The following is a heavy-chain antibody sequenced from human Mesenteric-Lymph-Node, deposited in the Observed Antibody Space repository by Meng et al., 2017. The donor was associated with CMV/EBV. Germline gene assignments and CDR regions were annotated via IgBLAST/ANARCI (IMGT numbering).Heavy chain of an antibody. J-gene: IGHJ4*02. Sequence: SGGSISSSSYYWGWSRQPPGKGLEWIGSIYYRGSTYYNPPLKSRLTISVDTSKSQFSLRLSSVTAADTAVYYCARHPRAGATRDGDYWGQGTLVTVSS. CDR1: GGSISSSSYY. CDR2: IYYRGST. D-gene: IGHD6-25*01. CDR3: ARHPRAGATRDGDY. V-gene: IGHV4-39*01.